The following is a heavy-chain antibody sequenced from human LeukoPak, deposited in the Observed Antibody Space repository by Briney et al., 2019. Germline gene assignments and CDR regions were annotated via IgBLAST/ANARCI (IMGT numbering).Heavy chain of an antibody. Sequence: PGGSLRLSCAASGFTFSDYYMSWIRQAPGKGLEWVANIKQDGSEKYYVDSVKGRFTISRDNAKNSLYLQMNSLRVGDTAVYYCARDGHRVYGSSSELNYFDYWGQGTLVTVSS. J-gene: IGHJ4*02. CDR1: GFTFSDYY. V-gene: IGHV3-7*01. CDR2: IKQDGSEK. CDR3: ARDGHRVYGSSSELNYFDY. D-gene: IGHD6-6*01.